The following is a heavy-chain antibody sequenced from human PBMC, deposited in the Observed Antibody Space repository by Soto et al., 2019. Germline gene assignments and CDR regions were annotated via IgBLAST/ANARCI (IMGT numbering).Heavy chain of an antibody. V-gene: IGHV4-59*01. CDR2: IYYSGST. CDR3: ARAGWPGYYFDY. J-gene: IGHJ4*02. CDR1: GGSISSYY. D-gene: IGHD3-9*01. Sequence: SETLSLTCTVSGGSISSYYWSWIRQPPGKGLEWIGYIYYSGSTNYNPSLKSRVTISVDTSKNQFSLKLSSVTAADTAVYYCARAGWPGYYFDYWGQGTLVTVSS.